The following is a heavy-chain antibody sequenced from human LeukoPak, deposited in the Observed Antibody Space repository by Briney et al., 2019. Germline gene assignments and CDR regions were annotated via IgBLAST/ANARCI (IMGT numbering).Heavy chain of an antibody. CDR1: GFTFSSYA. J-gene: IGHJ4*02. D-gene: IGHD3-22*01. Sequence: GGSLRLSCAASGFTFSSYAMSWFRQAPGKGLEWVSAISGSGGSTYYADSVKGRFTISRENSKNTLYLQMNSLRAEDTAVYYCAKDVYYYDSSGYSPFDYWGQGTLVTVSS. CDR2: ISGSGGST. CDR3: AKDVYYYDSSGYSPFDY. V-gene: IGHV3-23*01.